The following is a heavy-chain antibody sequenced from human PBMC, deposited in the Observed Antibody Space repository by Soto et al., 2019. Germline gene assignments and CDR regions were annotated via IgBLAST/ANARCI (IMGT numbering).Heavy chain of an antibody. CDR2: IIPIFGTA. V-gene: IGHV1-69*01. D-gene: IGHD3-22*01. Sequence: QVQLVQSGAEVKKPGSSVKVSCKASGGTFSSYAISWVRQAPGQGLEWMGGIIPIFGTANYAQKFQGRVTITADESTSTAYMELSSLRSEDPAVYYCARDRRAYYDSSGYYFDYWGQGTLVTVSS. J-gene: IGHJ4*02. CDR3: ARDRRAYYDSSGYYFDY. CDR1: GGTFSSYA.